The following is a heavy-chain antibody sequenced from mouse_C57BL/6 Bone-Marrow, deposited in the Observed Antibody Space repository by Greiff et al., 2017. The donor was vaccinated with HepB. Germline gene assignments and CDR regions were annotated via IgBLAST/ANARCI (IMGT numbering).Heavy chain of an antibody. V-gene: IGHV1-19*01. CDR2: INPYNGGT. CDR1: GYTFTDYY. CDR3: AREPLWYPYWYFDV. D-gene: IGHD2-1*01. Sequence: EVQLQQSGPVLVKPGASVKMSCKASGYTFTDYYMNWVKQSHGKSLEWIGVINPYNGGTSYNQKFKGKATLTVDKSSSTAYMELNSLTSEDSAVYYCAREPLWYPYWYFDVWGTGTTVTVSS. J-gene: IGHJ1*03.